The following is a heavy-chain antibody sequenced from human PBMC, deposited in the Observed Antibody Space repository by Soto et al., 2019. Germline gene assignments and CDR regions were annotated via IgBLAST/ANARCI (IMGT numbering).Heavy chain of an antibody. J-gene: IGHJ4*02. Sequence: VQLVESGGGVIQHGRSLRLSCAASGFTFSDYAMHWVRHAPGKGLEWVAVVSHDGRNTHYADSVKGRFTISRDSSNNTVSLEMTSLRAEDTAVYYCAKGGRQWLVTSDFNYWGQGALVTVSS. CDR1: GFTFSDYA. V-gene: IGHV3-30*18. CDR3: AKGGRQWLVTSDFNY. D-gene: IGHD6-19*01. CDR2: VSHDGRNT.